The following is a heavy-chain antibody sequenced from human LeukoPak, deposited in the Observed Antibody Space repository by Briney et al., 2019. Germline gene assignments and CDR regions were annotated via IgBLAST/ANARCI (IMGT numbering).Heavy chain of an antibody. CDR3: ARDTSAFLTGYYYMDV. CDR2: INTNTGNP. D-gene: IGHD2-2*01. Sequence: ASVKVSCKASGYTFTGYYMHWVRQAPGQGLEWMGWINTNTGNPTYAQGFTGRFVFSLDTSVSTAYLQISSLKAEDTAVYYCARDTSAFLTGYYYMDVWGKGTTVTVSS. J-gene: IGHJ6*03. V-gene: IGHV7-4-1*02. CDR1: GYTFTGYY.